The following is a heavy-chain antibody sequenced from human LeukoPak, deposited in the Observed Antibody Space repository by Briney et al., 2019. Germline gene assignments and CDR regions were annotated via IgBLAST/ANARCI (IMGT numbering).Heavy chain of an antibody. Sequence: ASVKVSCKASGYTFTGYYMHWVRQAPGQGLERMGWINPNSGGTNYAQKFQGRVTMTRDTSISTAYMELSRLRSDDTAVYYCARERRYCSSTSCYKTLDYWGQGTLVTVSS. J-gene: IGHJ4*02. CDR3: ARERRYCSSTSCYKTLDY. CDR1: GYTFTGYY. D-gene: IGHD2-2*02. CDR2: INPNSGGT. V-gene: IGHV1-2*02.